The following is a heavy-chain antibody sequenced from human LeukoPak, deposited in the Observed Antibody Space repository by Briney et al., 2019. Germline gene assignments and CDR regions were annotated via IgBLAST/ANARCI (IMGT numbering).Heavy chain of an antibody. J-gene: IGHJ4*02. CDR1: GGTFSSYA. CDR3: ARDSPNPDNGNLDY. V-gene: IGHV1-69*04. D-gene: IGHD2-8*01. Sequence: ASVKVSCKASGGTFSSYAISWVRQAPGQGLEWMGRIISILGIANYAQKFQGRVTITADKSTSTAYMELSSLRSEDTAVYYCARDSPNPDNGNLDYWGQGTLVTVSS. CDR2: IISILGIA.